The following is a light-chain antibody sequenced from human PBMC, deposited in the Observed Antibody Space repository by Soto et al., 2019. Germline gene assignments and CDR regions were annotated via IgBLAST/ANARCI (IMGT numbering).Light chain of an antibody. CDR2: DAY. CDR3: QEYFQWPPGM. V-gene: IGKV3-15*01. Sequence: EIVVTQSPATLSASPGERVTLTCRASQFVSTRLAWYQQRPGQVPRLLIYDAYTRPLGISARFSGSGSGTEFTLTISSLQSEDFALYYCQEYFQWPPGMFGPGTKVDIK. J-gene: IGKJ1*01. CDR1: QFVSTR.